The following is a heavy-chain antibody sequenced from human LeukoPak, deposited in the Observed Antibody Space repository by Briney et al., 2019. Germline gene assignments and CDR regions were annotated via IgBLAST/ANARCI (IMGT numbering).Heavy chain of an antibody. V-gene: IGHV4-61*02. D-gene: IGHD2-8*02. CDR1: GGSISSGSYY. J-gene: IGHJ6*02. Sequence: SETLSLTCTVSGGSISSGSYYWSWIRQPAGKGLEWIGRIYTSGSTNYNPSLKSRLTMSVDMSKNQFSLKLSSVTAADTAVYYCATEGGGGVWKPDGYYYGMDVWGQGTTVTVSS. CDR3: ATEGGGGVWKPDGYYYGMDV. CDR2: IYTSGST.